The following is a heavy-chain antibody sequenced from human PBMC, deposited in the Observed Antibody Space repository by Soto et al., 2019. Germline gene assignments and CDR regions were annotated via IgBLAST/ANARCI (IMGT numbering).Heavy chain of an antibody. CDR1: GGSISSSGFS. CDR2: AYYSGST. D-gene: IGHD2-8*01. J-gene: IGHJ5*02. CDR3: TKVSPGWFDP. Sequence: SETLSLTCTVSGGSISSSGFSRGWVRQPPGKGLEWIGCAYYSGSTYYNPSLKSRVTISVDTSGNQFSLRLNSVTAADTAVYYCTKVSPGWFDPWGQGTLVTVSS. V-gene: IGHV4-39*01.